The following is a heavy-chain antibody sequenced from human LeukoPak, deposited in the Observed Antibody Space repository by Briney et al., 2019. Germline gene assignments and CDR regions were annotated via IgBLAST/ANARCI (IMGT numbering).Heavy chain of an antibody. Sequence: SETLCLTCAVYGGSFSGYYWSWIRQPPGKGLEWIGYIYYSGSTYYNPSLKSRVTISVDTSKNQFSLNLSSVTAADTAVYYCAREVRTWFDPWGQGTLVTVSS. J-gene: IGHJ5*02. CDR2: IYYSGST. V-gene: IGHV4-30-4*01. CDR3: AREVRTWFDP. CDR1: GGSFSGYY. D-gene: IGHD3-22*01.